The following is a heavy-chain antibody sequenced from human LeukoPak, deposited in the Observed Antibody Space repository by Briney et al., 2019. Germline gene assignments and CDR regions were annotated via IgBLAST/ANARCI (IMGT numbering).Heavy chain of an antibody. V-gene: IGHV4-39*01. CDR2: IYYSGST. J-gene: IGHJ4*02. CDR1: GGSISSSSYY. Sequence: SETLSLTCTVSGGSISSSSYYWGWIRQPPGKGLEWIGSIYYSGSTYYNPSLKSRVTISVDTFKNQFSLKLSSVTAADTAVYYCARAGPDIVVVPAVDYWGQGTLVTVSS. D-gene: IGHD2-2*01. CDR3: ARAGPDIVVVPAVDY.